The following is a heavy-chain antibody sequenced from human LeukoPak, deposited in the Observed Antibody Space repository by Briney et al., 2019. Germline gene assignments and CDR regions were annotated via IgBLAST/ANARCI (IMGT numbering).Heavy chain of an antibody. CDR2: ISWNSGSI. CDR3: ARDFSSSWSQNDY. Sequence: GGSLRLSCAASGFTFDDYAMHWVRQAPGKGLEWVSGISWNSGSIGYADSVKGRFTISRDNAKNSLYLQMNSLRAEDTAVYYCARDFSSSWSQNDYWGQGTLVTVSS. CDR1: GFTFDDYA. V-gene: IGHV3-9*01. D-gene: IGHD6-13*01. J-gene: IGHJ4*02.